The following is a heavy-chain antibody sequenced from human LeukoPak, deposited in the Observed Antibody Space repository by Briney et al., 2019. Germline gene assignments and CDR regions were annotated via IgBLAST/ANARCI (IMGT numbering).Heavy chain of an antibody. J-gene: IGHJ4*02. CDR3: AKSRTHYYDSGGYFDY. CDR1: GFTFDDYG. CDR2: INWNGGST. Sequence: GGSLRLSCAASGFTFDDYGMSWVRQAPGKGLEWVSGINWNGGSTGYADSVKGRFTISRDNSKNSLYLQMNSLRAEDTALYYCAKSRTHYYDSGGYFDYWGQGTLVTVSS. V-gene: IGHV3-20*04. D-gene: IGHD3-22*01.